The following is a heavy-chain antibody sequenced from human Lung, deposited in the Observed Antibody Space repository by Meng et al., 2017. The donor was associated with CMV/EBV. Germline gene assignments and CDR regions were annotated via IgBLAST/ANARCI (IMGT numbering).Heavy chain of an antibody. CDR2: IYHSGST. J-gene: IGHJ4*02. Sequence: QGQLQESGPGLLKPSATLSLTCAVSGGSISSSNWWSWVRQPPGKGLEWIGEIYHSGSTNYNPSLKSRVTISVDKSKNQFSLKLSSVTAADTAVYYCASFPPPGKQWLVTDYWGQGTLVTVSS. D-gene: IGHD6-19*01. V-gene: IGHV4-4*02. CDR1: GGSISSSNW. CDR3: ASFPPPGKQWLVTDY.